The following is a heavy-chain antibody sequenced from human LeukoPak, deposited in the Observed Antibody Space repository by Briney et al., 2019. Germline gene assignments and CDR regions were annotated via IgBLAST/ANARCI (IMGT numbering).Heavy chain of an antibody. V-gene: IGHV3-23*01. D-gene: IGHD3-22*01. J-gene: IGHJ6*02. CDR2: ISSSGGTT. CDR3: AIAYYDSSGYPDYYYYGMDV. Sequence: GGSLRLSCAASGFTFSSYAMSWVRQAPGKGLEWVSAISSSGGTTYYTDSVKGRFTISRDNSKNTLYLQMNSLRAEDTAVYYCAIAYYDSSGYPDYYYYGMDVWGQGTTVTVSS. CDR1: GFTFSSYA.